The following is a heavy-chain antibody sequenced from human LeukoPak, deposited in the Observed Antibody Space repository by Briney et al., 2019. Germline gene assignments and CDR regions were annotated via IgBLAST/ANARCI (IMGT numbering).Heavy chain of an antibody. D-gene: IGHD4-4*01. CDR3: ARDLNLGTTDSY. Sequence: GGSLRLSCAASGFTFSSYWMSWVRQAPGKGLEWLAVISFDGSGQYYADSVKGRFTISRDDSKNMLYLQMNSLRGEDTAVYYCARDLNLGTTDSYWGQGTLVTISS. CDR2: ISFDGSGQ. J-gene: IGHJ4*02. V-gene: IGHV3-30*03. CDR1: GFTFSSYW.